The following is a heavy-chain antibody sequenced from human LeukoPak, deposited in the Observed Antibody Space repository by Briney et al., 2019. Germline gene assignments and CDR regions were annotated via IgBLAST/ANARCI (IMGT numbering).Heavy chain of an antibody. CDR3: ARYSSGWYA. V-gene: IGHV1-3*01. Sequence: GASVKVSCKASGYTLSSFAMHWVRQAPGQGLERMGWINVGNGNTQYSQKFQDRVTITRDTSASTAYMELSSLRSEDTAVYYCARYSSGWYAWGQGTLVTVSS. J-gene: IGHJ5*02. CDR2: INVGNGNT. CDR1: GYTLSSFA. D-gene: IGHD6-19*01.